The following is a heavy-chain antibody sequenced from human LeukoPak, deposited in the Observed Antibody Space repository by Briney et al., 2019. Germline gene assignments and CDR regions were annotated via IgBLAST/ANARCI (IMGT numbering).Heavy chain of an antibody. Sequence: SETLSLTCTVSGGSISSSSYYWGWIRQPPGKGLEWIGSIYYSGSTYYNPSLKSRVTISVDTSKNQFSLKLSSVTAADTAVYYCAREGYRMLGGSGTLFRGAFDIWGQGTMVTVSS. CDR3: AREGYRMLGGSGTLFRGAFDI. J-gene: IGHJ3*02. D-gene: IGHD3-10*01. V-gene: IGHV4-39*02. CDR1: GGSISSSSYY. CDR2: IYYSGST.